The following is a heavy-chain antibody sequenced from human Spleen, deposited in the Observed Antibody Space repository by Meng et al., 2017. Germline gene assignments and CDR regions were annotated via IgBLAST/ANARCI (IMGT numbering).Heavy chain of an antibody. CDR2: ITPGSGNT. V-gene: IGHV1-3*01. CDR1: GYLFTSYA. D-gene: IGHD6-19*01. Sequence: QVQLVQSGAEMKNPGASVKVSCKASGYLFTSYAMHWVRQAPGQSLEWMGWITPGSGNTKYSQKFQGRLTITTDTSASTAYMELSTLRSEDTAVYYCARDFTSGSSGDPWGQGTLVTASS. J-gene: IGHJ5*02. CDR3: ARDFTSGSSGDP.